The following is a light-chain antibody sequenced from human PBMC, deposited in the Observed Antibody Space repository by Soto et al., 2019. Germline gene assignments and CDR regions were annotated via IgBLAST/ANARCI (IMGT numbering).Light chain of an antibody. J-gene: IGKJ1*01. CDR3: HQRQSWPRT. V-gene: IGKV3-11*01. CDR1: QALNTR. Sequence: EIVVTQSASTLSAFTGDRVTLSCRASQALNTRLAWYQHKPGQAPRLLIYLTSNRAAGVPSRFSAWGSETDFTLTISDVQPEDFAVYYCHQRQSWPRTFAQGTKV. CDR2: LTS.